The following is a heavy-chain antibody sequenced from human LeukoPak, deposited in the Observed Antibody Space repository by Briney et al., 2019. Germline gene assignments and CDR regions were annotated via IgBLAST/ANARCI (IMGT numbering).Heavy chain of an antibody. D-gene: IGHD4-11*01. V-gene: IGHV4-34*01. J-gene: IGHJ6*03. CDR2: INHSGST. CDR3: ARGVTVTTYYYYYYYMDV. Sequence: PSETLSLTCAVYGGSFSGYYWSWIRQPPGKGLEWIGEINHSGSTNYNPSLKSRVTISVGTSKNRFSLKLSSVTAADTAVYYCARGVTVTTYYYYYYYMDVWGKGTTVTVSS. CDR1: GGSFSGYY.